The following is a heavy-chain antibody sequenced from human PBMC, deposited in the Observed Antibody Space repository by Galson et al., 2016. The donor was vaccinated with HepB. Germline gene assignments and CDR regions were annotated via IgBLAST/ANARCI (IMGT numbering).Heavy chain of an antibody. D-gene: IGHD3-16*01. J-gene: IGHJ4*02. CDR3: VSSFDEVAGLDY. V-gene: IGHV4-59*08. CDR1: GASLTTYY. Sequence: LTCSVSGASLTTYYWRWIRQPPGKGLELIGYIYYTGSTNYNPPLKSRVTISVDTSKNHLSLKLSSVTAADTAIYYCVSSFDEVAGLDYWGQGILVTVSS. CDR2: IYYTGST.